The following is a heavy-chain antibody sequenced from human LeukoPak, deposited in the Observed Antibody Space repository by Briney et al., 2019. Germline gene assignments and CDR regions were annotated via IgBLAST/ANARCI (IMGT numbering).Heavy chain of an antibody. J-gene: IGHJ4*02. CDR1: SYSISSGSY. V-gene: IGHV4-38-2*01. CDR3: AGLGELLWFGELLSLNDY. CDR2: IFHSGNS. D-gene: IGHD3-10*01. Sequence: PSETLSLTCAVSSYSISSGSYWGWIRQSPGKGLEWVGSIFHSGNSYYNPSLKSRLTMSVDTSKNQFSLKLSSVTAADTAVYYCAGLGELLWFGELLSLNDYWGQGTLVTISS.